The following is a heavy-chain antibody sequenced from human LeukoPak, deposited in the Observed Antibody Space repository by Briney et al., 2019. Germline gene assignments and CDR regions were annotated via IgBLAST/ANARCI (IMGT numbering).Heavy chain of an antibody. CDR3: TRDGVRWILDS. J-gene: IGHJ5*01. D-gene: IGHD5-24*01. V-gene: IGHV4-59*01. CDR2: VYYRGNT. Sequence: SETLSLTCTVSDDSISPYYWSWIRQPPGKGLEWIGFVYYRGNTNYNPSLKSRVTISVDTSKNQFSLKLNSETAADTAVYYCTRDGVRWILDSWGQGTLVTVSS. CDR1: DDSISPYY.